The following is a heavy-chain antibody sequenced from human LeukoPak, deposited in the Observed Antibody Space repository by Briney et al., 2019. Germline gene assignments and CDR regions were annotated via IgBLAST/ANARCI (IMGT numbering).Heavy chain of an antibody. J-gene: IGHJ5*02. D-gene: IGHD3-10*01. V-gene: IGHV3-30*02. CDR1: GFTFSYYG. CDR2: IRYDGNDK. CDR3: AKDLMRDRWFGES. Sequence: GGSLRLSCAASGFTFSYYGFHWVRQAPGKGLEWVAFIRYDGNDKFYAQSVKGRFTISRDTSRNTLYLQMNSLRLEDTAVYYCAKDLMRDRWFGESWGQGTLVTVSS.